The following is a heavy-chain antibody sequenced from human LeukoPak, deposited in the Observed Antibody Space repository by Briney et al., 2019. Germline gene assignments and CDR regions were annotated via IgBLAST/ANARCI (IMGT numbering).Heavy chain of an antibody. D-gene: IGHD3-22*01. CDR3: AREGYYDSSGYRDY. J-gene: IGHJ4*02. V-gene: IGHV1-69*05. CDR2: IIPIFGTA. CDR1: GGTFSSYA. Sequence: SAKVSCKASGGTFSSYAISWVRQAPGQGLEWMGGIIPIFGTANYAQKFQGRVTITTDESTSTAYMELSSLRSEDTAVYYCAREGYYDSSGYRDYWGQGTLVTVSS.